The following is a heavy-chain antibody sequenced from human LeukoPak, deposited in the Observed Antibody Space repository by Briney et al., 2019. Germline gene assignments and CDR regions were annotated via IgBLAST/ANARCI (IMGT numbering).Heavy chain of an antibody. Sequence: PGGSLRLSCAASGFTFSSYSMNWVRQAPGKGLEWVSYISSSSSTIYYADSVKGRFTISRDNAKNSLYLQMNSLRAEDTAVYYCAKEDVDSSGAFDIWGQGTMVTVSS. J-gene: IGHJ3*02. CDR3: AKEDVDSSGAFDI. CDR2: ISSSSSTI. D-gene: IGHD3-22*01. CDR1: GFTFSSYS. V-gene: IGHV3-48*01.